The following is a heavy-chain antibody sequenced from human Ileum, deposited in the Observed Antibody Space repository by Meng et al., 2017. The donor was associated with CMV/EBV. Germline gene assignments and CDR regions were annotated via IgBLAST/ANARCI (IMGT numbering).Heavy chain of an antibody. J-gene: IGHJ5*02. D-gene: IGHD5-18*01. CDR2: IYYSGNT. Sequence: SGGSISSSIYYWGWIRQPPGKGLEWIGNIYYSGNTYYNPSLKSRVTISVDTSKNQFSLSLSSVTAADTAVYYCARVPYTYGYGWLDPWGQGTLVTVSS. V-gene: IGHV4-39*07. CDR3: ARVPYTYGYGWLDP. CDR1: GGSISSSIYY.